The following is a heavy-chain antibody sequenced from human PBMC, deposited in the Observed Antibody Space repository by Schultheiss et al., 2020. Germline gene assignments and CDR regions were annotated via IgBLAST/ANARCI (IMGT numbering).Heavy chain of an antibody. CDR3: TTAVGFLEWLLFDGTYGMDV. V-gene: IGHV3-15*07. CDR2: IKSKTDGGTT. D-gene: IGHD3-3*01. J-gene: IGHJ6*02. Sequence: GGSMRLSCAVSGFIFRTYWMNWVRQAPGKGLEWVGRIKSKTDGGTTDYAAPVKGRFTISRDDSKNTLYLQMNSLKTEDTAVYYCTTAVGFLEWLLFDGTYGMDVWGQGTTVTVSS. CDR1: GFIFRTYW.